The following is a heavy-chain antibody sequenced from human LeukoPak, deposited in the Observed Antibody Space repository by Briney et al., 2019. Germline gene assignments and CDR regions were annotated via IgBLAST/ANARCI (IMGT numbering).Heavy chain of an antibody. CDR1: GFALGTSGVC. V-gene: IGHV2-5*02. CDR2: IDWDHAT. D-gene: IGHD1-26*01. J-gene: IGHJ4*02. Sequence: ESGPTLVKPTQTLTLTCTLSGFALGTSGVCGGWNRQPPGKALQWLALIDWDHATRYSPSLKSRLTITKDSSKNQVVLTMTNMDPVDTATYRCAHRRYWDYYYDDWGQGTLVTVSS. CDR3: AHRRYWDYYYDD.